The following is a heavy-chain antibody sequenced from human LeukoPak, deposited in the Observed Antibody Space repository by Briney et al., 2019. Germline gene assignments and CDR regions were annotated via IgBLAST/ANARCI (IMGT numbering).Heavy chain of an antibody. V-gene: IGHV4-4*07. Sequence: PSETLSLTCTVSGGSISSYYWSWIRQPAGKGLEWIGRIYTSGSTNYNPSLKSRVTMSVDTSKNQFSLKLSSVTAADTAVYYCAREYRDYYDSSGFTFNYFDYWGQGTLVTVSS. CDR1: GGSISSYY. CDR3: AREYRDYYDSSGFTFNYFDY. D-gene: IGHD3-22*01. CDR2: IYTSGST. J-gene: IGHJ4*02.